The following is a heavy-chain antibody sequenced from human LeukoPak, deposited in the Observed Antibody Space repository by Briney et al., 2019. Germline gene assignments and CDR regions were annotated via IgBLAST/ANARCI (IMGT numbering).Heavy chain of an antibody. J-gene: IGHJ4*02. CDR1: GYSVSNNTTA. CDR3: AKAYSISY. Sequence: SQTLSLTCAISGYSVSNNTTAWNWIRQSPSRGLEWLGRTYYRSKWFKEYAESVKSRITINPDTSKNQFSLQLNSVTPEDTAVYYCAKAYSISYWGQGTLVTVSS. V-gene: IGHV6-1*01. CDR2: TYYRSKWFK. D-gene: IGHD3-3*02.